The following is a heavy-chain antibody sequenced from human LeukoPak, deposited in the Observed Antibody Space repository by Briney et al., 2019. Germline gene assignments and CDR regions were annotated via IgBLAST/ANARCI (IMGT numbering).Heavy chain of an antibody. Sequence: SQTLSLTXTVSGGSISSGSYYWSWIRQPAGKGLEWIGRIYTSGSTNYNPSLKSRVTISVDTSKNQFSLKLSSVTAADTAVYYCARGYDYVWGSYRRAGPYFDYWGQGTLVTVSS. CDR3: ARGYDYVWGSYRRAGPYFDY. V-gene: IGHV4-61*02. J-gene: IGHJ4*02. CDR1: GGSISSGSYY. CDR2: IYTSGST. D-gene: IGHD3-16*02.